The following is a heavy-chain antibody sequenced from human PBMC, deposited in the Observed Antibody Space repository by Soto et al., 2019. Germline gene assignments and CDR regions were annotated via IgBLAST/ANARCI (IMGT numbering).Heavy chain of an antibody. CDR1: GGTFRNHV. J-gene: IGHJ4*02. CDR2: IIPIIGTP. V-gene: IGHV1-69*01. CDR3: ARALEFRDGNISHLDF. D-gene: IGHD3-3*01. Sequence: QVQLVQSGAEVKKPGSSVKVSCKASGGTFRNHVFNWVRQAPGQGLEWMGGIIPIIGTPNYAQKFQVRVKITADASTNTVYLEVSSLRSQDTAVYFCARALEFRDGNISHLDFWGQGTLVAVSS.